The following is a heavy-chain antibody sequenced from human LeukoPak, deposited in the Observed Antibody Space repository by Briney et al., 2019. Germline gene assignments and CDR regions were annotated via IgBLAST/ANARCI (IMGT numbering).Heavy chain of an antibody. D-gene: IGHD2-8*01. CDR1: GYAFSGGY. CDR3: ATEIGGVPY. V-gene: IGHV1-2*07. J-gene: IGHJ4*02. CDR2: INPNNGDA. Sequence: ASVKVSCKTSGYAFSGGYDIYWVRQAPGQGLECMGWINPNNGDANYGHKFGGRVTMTRHTSISTAYMEVNVVTFDDTAVYYCATEIGGVPYWGQGTQLTVSS.